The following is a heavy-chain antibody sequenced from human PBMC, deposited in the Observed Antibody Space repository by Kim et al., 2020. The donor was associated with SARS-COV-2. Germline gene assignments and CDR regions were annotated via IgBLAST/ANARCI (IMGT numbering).Heavy chain of an antibody. D-gene: IGHD1-26*01. J-gene: IGHJ4*02. Sequence: GHAQKCHGRVTMTRNTSISTAYMELSSLRSEDTAVYYCARWEQTGGGFDYWGQGTLVTVSS. V-gene: IGHV1-8*01. CDR3: ARWEQTGGGFDY.